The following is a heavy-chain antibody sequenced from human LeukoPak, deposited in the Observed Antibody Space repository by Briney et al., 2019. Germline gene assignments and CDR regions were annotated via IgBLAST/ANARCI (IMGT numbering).Heavy chain of an antibody. CDR1: GFTFSSYA. D-gene: IGHD2-21*02. V-gene: IGHV3-30-3*01. Sequence: GGSLRLSCAASGFTFSSYAMHWVRQAPGKGLEWVAVISYDGSNKYYADSVKGRFTISRDNSKNTLYLQMNSPRAEDTAVYYCARVSGGDVFDYWGQGTLVTVSS. J-gene: IGHJ4*02. CDR2: ISYDGSNK. CDR3: ARVSGGDVFDY.